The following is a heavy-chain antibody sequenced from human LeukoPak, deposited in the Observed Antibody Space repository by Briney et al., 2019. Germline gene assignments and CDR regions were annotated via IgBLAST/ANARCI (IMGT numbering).Heavy chain of an antibody. Sequence: LETLSLTCTVSGYSISSGYYWAWIRQPPGKGLEWIGTIYHSGSTYSNPSLKSRVTISVDTSKNQFSLRLSSVTAADTAVYYCARETGTYSAFDYWGQGTLVTVSS. CDR3: ARETGTYSAFDY. D-gene: IGHD1-26*01. CDR2: IYHSGST. J-gene: IGHJ4*02. CDR1: GYSISSGYY. V-gene: IGHV4-38-2*02.